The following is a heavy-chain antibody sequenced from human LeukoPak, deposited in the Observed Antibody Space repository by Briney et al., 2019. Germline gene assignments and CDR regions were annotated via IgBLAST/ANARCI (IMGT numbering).Heavy chain of an antibody. V-gene: IGHV4-34*01. CDR1: GGSFSGYY. D-gene: IGHD1-26*01. CDR2: INHSGST. CDR3: ARDGRERYFDY. J-gene: IGHJ4*02. Sequence: SETLSLTCAVYGGSFSGYYWTWIRQPPGKGLEWIGEINHSGSTNYNPSLKSRVTISVDTSKNQFSLKLSSVTAADTAVYYCARDGRERYFDYWGQGTLVTVSS.